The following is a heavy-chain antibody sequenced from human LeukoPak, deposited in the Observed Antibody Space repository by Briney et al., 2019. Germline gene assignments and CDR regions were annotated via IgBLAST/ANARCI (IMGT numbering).Heavy chain of an antibody. CDR1: GFTFSSYG. J-gene: IGHJ1*01. V-gene: IGHV3-30*02. Sequence: GGSLRLSCAASGFTFSSYGMHWVCQAPGKGLEWVAFIRYDGSNKYYADSVKGRFTISRDNSKNTLYLQMNSLRAEDTAVYYCAKDREDIVVVPAAAEYFQHWGQGTLVTVSS. D-gene: IGHD2-2*01. CDR3: AKDREDIVVVPAAAEYFQH. CDR2: IRYDGSNK.